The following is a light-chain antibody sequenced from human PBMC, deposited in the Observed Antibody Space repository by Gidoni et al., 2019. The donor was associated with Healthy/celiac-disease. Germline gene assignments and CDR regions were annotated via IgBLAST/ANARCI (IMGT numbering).Light chain of an antibody. CDR3: QQYGSSLRT. J-gene: IGKJ2*01. V-gene: IGKV3-20*01. Sequence: EIVLTQSPGTLSLSPGERATLSCRASQSVSSSYLALYQQKPGQAPRLLIYGASSRATGIPDRFSGSGSGTDFTLTISRLEPEDFAVYSCQQYGSSLRTFGQGTKLEIK. CDR2: GAS. CDR1: QSVSSSY.